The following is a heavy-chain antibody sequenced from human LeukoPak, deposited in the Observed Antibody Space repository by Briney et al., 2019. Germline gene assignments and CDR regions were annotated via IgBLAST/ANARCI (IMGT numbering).Heavy chain of an antibody. CDR3: ARGAPRSKGSGYWGSFDP. D-gene: IGHD3-22*01. Sequence: PWASVKVSCKASGGTFSSYAISWVRQAPGQGLEWMGGIIPIFGTANYAQKFQGRVTITADESTSTAYMELSSLRSEDTAVYYCARGAPRSKGSGYWGSFDPWGQGTLVTVSS. J-gene: IGHJ5*02. CDR1: GGTFSSYA. CDR2: IIPIFGTA. V-gene: IGHV1-69*13.